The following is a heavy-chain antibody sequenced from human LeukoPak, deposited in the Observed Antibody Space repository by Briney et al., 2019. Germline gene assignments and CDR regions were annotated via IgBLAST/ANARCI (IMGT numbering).Heavy chain of an antibody. CDR2: INPNSGGT. D-gene: IGHD4-23*01. V-gene: IGHV1-2*02. CDR3: ARDMTPNSPFQH. CDR1: GYTFTGYY. Sequence: ASVKVPCKASGYTFTGYYMHWVRQAPGQGLEWMGWINPNSGGTNYAQKFQGRVTMTRDTSISTAYMELSRLRSDDTAVYYCARDMTPNSPFQHWGQGTLVTVSS. J-gene: IGHJ1*01.